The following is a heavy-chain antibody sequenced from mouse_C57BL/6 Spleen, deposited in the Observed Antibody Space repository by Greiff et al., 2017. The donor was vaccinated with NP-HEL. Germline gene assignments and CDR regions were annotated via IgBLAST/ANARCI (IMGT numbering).Heavy chain of an antibody. J-gene: IGHJ2*01. CDR3: ARQGPTGTYFDY. CDR2: ISSGGSYT. CDR1: GFTFSSYG. D-gene: IGHD4-1*02. V-gene: IGHV5-6*01. Sequence: EVQLVESGGDLVKPGGSLKLSCAASGFTFSSYGMSWVRQTPDKRLEWVATISSGGSYTYYPDSVKGRFTISRDNAKNTLYLQMSSLKSEDTAMYYCARQGPTGTYFDYWGQGTTLTVSS.